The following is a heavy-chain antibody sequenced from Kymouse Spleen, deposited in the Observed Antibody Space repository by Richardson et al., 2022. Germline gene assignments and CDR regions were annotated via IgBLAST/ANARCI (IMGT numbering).Heavy chain of an antibody. J-gene: IGHJ4*02. CDR1: GGSFSGYY. Sequence: QVQLQQWGAGLLKPSETLSLTCAVYGGSFSGYYWSWIRQPPGKGLEWIGEINHSGSTNYNPSLKSRVTISVDTSKNQFSLKLSSVTAADTAVYYCARREYSSSSFDYWGQGTLVTVSS. D-gene: IGHD6-6*01. V-gene: IGHV4-34*01. CDR2: INHSGST. CDR3: ARREYSSSSFDY.